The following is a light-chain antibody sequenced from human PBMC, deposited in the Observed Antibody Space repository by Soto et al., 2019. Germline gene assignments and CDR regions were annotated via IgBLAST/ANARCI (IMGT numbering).Light chain of an antibody. CDR2: QDS. J-gene: IGLJ1*01. V-gene: IGLV3-1*01. CDR1: KLGDKY. Sequence: SYELTQPPSVSVSPGQTASITCSGDKLGDKYTCWYQQKPGQSPVLVIYQDSKRPSGIPERFSGSNSGNTATLTISGTQAMDEADYYCQAWDSSIAYVFGTWTKLTVL. CDR3: QAWDSSIAYV.